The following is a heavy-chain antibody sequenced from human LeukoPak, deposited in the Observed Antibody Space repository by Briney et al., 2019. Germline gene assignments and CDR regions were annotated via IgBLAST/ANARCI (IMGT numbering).Heavy chain of an antibody. J-gene: IGHJ6*03. CDR3: ARYSSSSVYYYYYMGV. V-gene: IGHV4-4*07. CDR1: GGSISSYY. Sequence: PSETLSLTCTVSGGSISSYYWSWIRQPAGKGLEWIGRIYTSGSTNYNPSLKSRVTMSVDTSKNQFSLKLSSVTAADTAVYYCARYSSSSVYYYYYMGVWGKGTTVTVSS. D-gene: IGHD6-6*01. CDR2: IYTSGST.